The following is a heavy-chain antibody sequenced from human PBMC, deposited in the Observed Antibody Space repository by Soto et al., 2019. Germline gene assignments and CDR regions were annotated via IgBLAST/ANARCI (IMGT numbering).Heavy chain of an antibody. Sequence: QVQLVESGGGVVQPGRSLRLSCAASGFTFSTSGLHWVRQAPGKGLEWVAFIWYDGSDKYYADSVKGRFTISRDNSKNTVYLQINSLRAEDTALYYCARAPRGSSSNCPCYYTFDVWGQGTTVTVSS. D-gene: IGHD2-2*01. CDR1: GFTFSTSG. CDR3: ARAPRGSSSNCPCYYTFDV. CDR2: IWYDGSDK. J-gene: IGHJ6*02. V-gene: IGHV3-33*01.